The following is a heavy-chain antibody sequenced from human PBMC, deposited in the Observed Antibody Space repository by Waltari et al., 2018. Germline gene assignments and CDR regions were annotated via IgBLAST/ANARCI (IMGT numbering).Heavy chain of an antibody. CDR3: ARAWFNSGFDY. CDR1: GYTFTGNY. CDR2: IHPNSVAT. V-gene: IGHV1-2*02. Sequence: QVQLVQSGAEVKRPGASVKVSCKASGYTFTGNYIHWVRQAPGQGLEWMGCIHPNSVATDYAQKLQGRVTMTLDTSITTVYMELGWLGSEDTAIYYCARAWFNSGFDYWGQGSLVAVSS. D-gene: IGHD1-26*01. J-gene: IGHJ4*02.